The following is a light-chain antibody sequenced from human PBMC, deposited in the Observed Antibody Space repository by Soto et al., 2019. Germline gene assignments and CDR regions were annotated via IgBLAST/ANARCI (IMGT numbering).Light chain of an antibody. V-gene: IGLV1-47*01. CDR2: RNN. CDR3: AAWDDSLSGL. J-gene: IGLJ1*01. CDR1: SSNIGSHY. Sequence: QSALAQPPSASGTPGQRVTISCSGSSSNIGSHYVYWYQQLPGTAPKLLIYRNNQRPSGVPDRFSGPKSGTSASLAISGLRSEDEADYYCAAWDDSLSGLFGTGTKVTVL.